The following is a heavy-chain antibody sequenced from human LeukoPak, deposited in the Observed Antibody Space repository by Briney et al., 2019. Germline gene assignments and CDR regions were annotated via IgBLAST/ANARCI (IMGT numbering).Heavy chain of an antibody. Sequence: GGSLRLSCAASGFTFSSYSMNWVRQTPEKGLEWVAYITGSSSTIYYADSVKGRFTISRDNAKNSLYLQMNSLRAEDTAVYYCARDYYYDSSPVDYWGQGTLVTVSS. CDR2: ITGSSSTI. V-gene: IGHV3-48*04. CDR1: GFTFSSYS. D-gene: IGHD3-22*01. J-gene: IGHJ4*02. CDR3: ARDYYYDSSPVDY.